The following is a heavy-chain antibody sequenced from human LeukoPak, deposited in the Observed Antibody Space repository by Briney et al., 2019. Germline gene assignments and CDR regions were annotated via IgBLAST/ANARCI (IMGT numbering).Heavy chain of an antibody. Sequence: PSETLSLTCTVSGGSVSSGSYYWSWIRQPPGKAPEWIGYIYYSGSTNYNPSLKTRVTISVDTSNNQFSLKLSSVTAADTAVYYCAVGYGGNSNLAYYYYMDIWGKGTTVTVSS. CDR1: GGSVSSGSYY. D-gene: IGHD4-23*01. J-gene: IGHJ6*03. CDR2: IYYSGST. V-gene: IGHV4-61*01. CDR3: AVGYGGNSNLAYYYYMDI.